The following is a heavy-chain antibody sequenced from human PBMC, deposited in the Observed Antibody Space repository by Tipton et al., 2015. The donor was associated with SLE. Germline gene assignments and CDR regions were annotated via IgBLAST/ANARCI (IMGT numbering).Heavy chain of an antibody. Sequence: TLSLTCTVSGGSISSHYWSWIRQPPGKGLEWIGYIYYSGSTYYNPSLKSRVTISVDTSKNQFSLKLSSVTAADTAVYYCAREGDPGYFDYWGQGTLVTVSS. D-gene: IGHD2-21*01. J-gene: IGHJ4*02. CDR2: IYYSGST. CDR1: GGSISSHY. V-gene: IGHV4-59*11. CDR3: AREGDPGYFDY.